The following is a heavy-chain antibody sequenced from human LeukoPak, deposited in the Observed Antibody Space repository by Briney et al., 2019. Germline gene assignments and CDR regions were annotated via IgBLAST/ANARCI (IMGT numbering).Heavy chain of an antibody. CDR1: GYTFTSYY. J-gene: IGHJ3*02. V-gene: IGHV1-46*03. CDR2: INPSGGST. D-gene: IGHD3-9*01. CDR3: ARETGIDAFDI. Sequence: GASVKVSCNASGYTFTSYYMHCVRQAPGQGLEWMGIINPSGGSTSYAQKFQGRVTMTRDTSTSTVYMELSSPRSEDTAVYYCARETGIDAFDIWGQGTMVTVSS.